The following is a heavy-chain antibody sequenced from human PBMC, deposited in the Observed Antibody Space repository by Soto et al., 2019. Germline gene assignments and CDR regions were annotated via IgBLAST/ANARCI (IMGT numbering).Heavy chain of an antibody. CDR1: GDTFTSYY. CDR2: INPSGGST. Sequence: GASVKLSCEASGDTFTSYYMHWVRQAPGQGLEWMGIINPSGGSTSYAQKFQGRVTMTRDTSTSTVYMELSSLRSEDTAVYYCARDRHSNSYYFDYWGQGTLVTVSS. CDR3: ARDRHSNSYYFDY. D-gene: IGHD4-4*01. J-gene: IGHJ4*02. V-gene: IGHV1-46*03.